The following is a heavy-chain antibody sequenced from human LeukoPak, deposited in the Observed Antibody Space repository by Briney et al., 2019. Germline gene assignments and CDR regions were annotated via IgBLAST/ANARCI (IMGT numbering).Heavy chain of an antibody. J-gene: IGHJ3*02. CDR2: IYYSGST. CDR1: GGSISSSSYY. CDR3: ARHALIGPRDSFDI. V-gene: IGHV4-39*01. D-gene: IGHD3-16*01. Sequence: PSETLSLTCTVSGGSISSSSYYWGWIRQPPGKGLEWIGSIYYSGSTYYNPSLKSRVTISVDTSKNQNQFSLKLSSVTAADTAVYYCARHALIGPRDSFDIWGQGTMVTVSS.